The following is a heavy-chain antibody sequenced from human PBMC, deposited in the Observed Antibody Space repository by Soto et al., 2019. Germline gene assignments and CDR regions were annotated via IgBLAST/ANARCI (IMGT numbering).Heavy chain of an antibody. J-gene: IGHJ5*01. CDR1: GFKFDDYM. V-gene: IGHV3-43*01. D-gene: IGHD2-15*01. CDR3: AKEGNGGSSLDS. CDR2: ISWDGGSI. Sequence: EVQLVESGGGVVQPGGSLRLSCEASGFKFDDYMMHWVRQAPGKGLEWISLISWDGGSIDYADSIKGRFTVSRDNSKTSLYLHMHRLTSDDTALYFCAKEGNGGSSLDSWGQGTLVTVSS.